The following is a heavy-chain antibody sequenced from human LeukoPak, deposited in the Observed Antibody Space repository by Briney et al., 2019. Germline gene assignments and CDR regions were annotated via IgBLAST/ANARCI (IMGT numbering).Heavy chain of an antibody. CDR2: INPNTGVT. V-gene: IGHV1-2*02. Sequence: ASVKVSCKASGYIFIDYYMHWVRQAPGQGLEWMGRINPNTGVTNYAQKFQGRVTMTRDTSISTAYMELSRLKSDDTAVYYCARDQGLRWFGESSPAFDIWGQGTMVTVSS. CDR3: ARDQGLRWFGESSPAFDI. CDR1: GYIFIDYY. J-gene: IGHJ3*02. D-gene: IGHD3-10*01.